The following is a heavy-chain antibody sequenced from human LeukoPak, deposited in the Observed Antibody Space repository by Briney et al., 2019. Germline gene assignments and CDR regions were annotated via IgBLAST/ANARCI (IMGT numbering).Heavy chain of an antibody. J-gene: IGHJ6*02. V-gene: IGHV3-21*01. CDR3: ARRGYSSGYFYYGMDV. Sequence: GGSLRLSCAASGFTFSTYWMHWVRQAPGKGLEWVSSISSSSSYIYYADSVKGRFTISRDNAKNSLYLQMNSLRAEDTAVYYCARRGYSSGYFYYGMDVWGQGTTVTVSS. CDR2: ISSSSSYI. CDR1: GFTFSTYW. D-gene: IGHD5-18*01.